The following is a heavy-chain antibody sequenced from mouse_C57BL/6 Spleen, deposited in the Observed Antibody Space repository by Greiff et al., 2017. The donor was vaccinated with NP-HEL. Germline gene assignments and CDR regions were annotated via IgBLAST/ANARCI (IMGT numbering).Heavy chain of an antibody. D-gene: IGHD2-1*01. V-gene: IGHV1-72*01. CDR2: IDPKSGGT. CDR3: ARPYGNFAWFAY. J-gene: IGHJ3*01. CDR1: GYTFTSYW. Sequence: VQLQESGAELVKPGASVKLSCKASGYTFTSYWMHWVKQRPGRGFEWIGRIDPKSGGTKDNEKFKSKATLTVDKPSSKAYMQLSSLTSEDSAVYYCARPYGNFAWFAYWGQGTLVTVSA.